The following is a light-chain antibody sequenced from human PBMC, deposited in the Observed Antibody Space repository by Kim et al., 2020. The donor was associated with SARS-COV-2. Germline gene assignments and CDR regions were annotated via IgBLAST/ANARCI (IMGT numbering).Light chain of an antibody. V-gene: IGLV1-51*01. CDR3: ATWDSSLSGKV. CDR1: SSNIGSNY. CDR2: ENY. J-gene: IGLJ6*01. Sequence: QSVLTQPPSVSAAPGQKVTISCSGSSSNIGSNYVSWYQHLPGTAPKLLIYENYERPSGIPDRFSASKSGTSATLGITGLQTGDEANYYCATWDSSLSGKVFGGGTKVTVL.